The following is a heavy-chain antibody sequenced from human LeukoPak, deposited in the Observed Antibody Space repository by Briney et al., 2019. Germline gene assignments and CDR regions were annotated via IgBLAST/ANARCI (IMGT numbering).Heavy chain of an antibody. CDR1: GFTFSSYS. V-gene: IGHV3-21*01. D-gene: IGHD5-18*01. J-gene: IGHJ6*03. CDR3: ARDDTDTAMVTNYYYYYMDV. Sequence: AGGSLRLSCAASGFTFSSYSMNWVRQAPGKGLEWVSSISSSSSYIYYADSVKGRFTISRDNAKNSLYLQMNSLRAEDTAVYYCARDDTDTAMVTNYYYYYMDVWGKGTTVTVSS. CDR2: ISSSSSYI.